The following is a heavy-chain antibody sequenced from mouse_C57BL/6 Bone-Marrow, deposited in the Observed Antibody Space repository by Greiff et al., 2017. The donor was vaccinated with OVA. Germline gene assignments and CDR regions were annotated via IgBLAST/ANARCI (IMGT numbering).Heavy chain of an antibody. Sequence: EVKVVESGGGLVKPGGSLKLSCAASGFTFSDYGMHCVRQAPEKGLEWVAYISSGSSTIYYADTVKGRFTISRDNAKNTLFLQMTSLRSEDTAMYYCARELTGTFDYWGQGTTLTVSS. CDR3: ARELTGTFDY. CDR1: GFTFSDYG. J-gene: IGHJ2*01. CDR2: ISSGSSTI. D-gene: IGHD4-1*01. V-gene: IGHV5-17*01.